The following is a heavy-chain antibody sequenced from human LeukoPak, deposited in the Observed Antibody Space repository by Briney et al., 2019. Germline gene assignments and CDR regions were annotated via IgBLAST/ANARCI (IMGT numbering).Heavy chain of an antibody. D-gene: IGHD5-18*01. Sequence: GSLRLSCAASGFTFSSYSMNWVRQAPGKGLEWVSSISSSSSYIYYADSVKGRFTISRDNAKNSLYLQMNSLRAGDTAVYYCARDFSSAMVLSNFDYWGQGTLVTASS. CDR3: ARDFSSAMVLSNFDY. CDR1: GFTFSSYS. CDR2: ISSSSSYI. J-gene: IGHJ4*02. V-gene: IGHV3-21*01.